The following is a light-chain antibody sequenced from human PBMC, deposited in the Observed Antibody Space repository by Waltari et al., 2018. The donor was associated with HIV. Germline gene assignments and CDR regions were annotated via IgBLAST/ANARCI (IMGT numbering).Light chain of an antibody. V-gene: IGLV2-11*01. CDR1: SSDVGGYNY. Sequence: QSALTQPRSVSGSPGQSVTISCTGPSSDVGGYNYVSWYQQHPGKAPKLMIYDVSKRPSGVPDRFSGSKSGNTASLTISGLQTEDEADYYCCSYAGSYTFPVVFGGGTKLTVL. CDR3: CSYAGSYTFPVV. CDR2: DVS. J-gene: IGLJ2*01.